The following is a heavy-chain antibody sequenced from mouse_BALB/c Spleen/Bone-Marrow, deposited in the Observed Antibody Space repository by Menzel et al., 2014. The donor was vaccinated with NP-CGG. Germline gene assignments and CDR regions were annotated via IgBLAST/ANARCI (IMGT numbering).Heavy chain of an antibody. Sequence: DVKLVESGGGLVLPEGSRKLSCAASGFTFGSFGMHWVRQAPEKGLEWVAYISSGSSTIYYADTVKGRSTISRDNPKNTLFLQMTSLRSEDTAMYYCAIRAYWGQGTLVTVSA. V-gene: IGHV5-17*02. J-gene: IGHJ3*01. CDR1: GFTFGSFG. CDR2: ISSGSSTI. CDR3: AIRAY.